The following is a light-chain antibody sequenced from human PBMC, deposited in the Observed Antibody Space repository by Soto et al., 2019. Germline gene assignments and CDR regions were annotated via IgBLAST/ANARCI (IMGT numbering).Light chain of an antibody. J-gene: IGLJ3*02. CDR1: SSDVGGYNY. V-gene: IGLV2-14*01. CDR2: EVT. Sequence: QSALTQPASVSGSPGQSITISCTGTSSDVGGYNYVSWYQQHPGKAPKLMIYEVTNRPSGVSNLFSGSKSGNTASLTISGLQAEDEADYYCSSFTSSHTGVFGGGTKLTVL. CDR3: SSFTSSHTGV.